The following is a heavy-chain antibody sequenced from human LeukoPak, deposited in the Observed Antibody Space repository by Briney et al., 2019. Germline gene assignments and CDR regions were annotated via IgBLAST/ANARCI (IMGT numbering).Heavy chain of an antibody. CDR2: INWNGGST. J-gene: IGHJ5*02. CDR3: ARDIVVVPAATGGWFDP. D-gene: IGHD2-2*01. Sequence: GGSLRLSCAASGFTFSSYSMNWVRQAPGKGLEWVSGINWNGGSTGYADSVKGRFTISRDNAKNSLYLQMNSLRAEDTALYYCARDIVVVPAATGGWFDPWGQGTLVTVSS. V-gene: IGHV3-20*04. CDR1: GFTFSSYS.